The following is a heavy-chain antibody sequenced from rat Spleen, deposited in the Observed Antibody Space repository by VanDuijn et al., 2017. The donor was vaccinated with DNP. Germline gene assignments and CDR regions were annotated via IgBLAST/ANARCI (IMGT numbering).Heavy chain of an antibody. CDR2: ITSSGGST. Sequence: EVQLVESGGDLVQPGRSLKLSCVASGFTFNNYWMTWIRQVPGKGLEWVASITSSGGSTYYPDSVKGRFTISRDNAKNTLYLQMNSLRSEDTATYYCAKEGTIAAGAMDAWGQGTSVTVSS. CDR1: GFTFNNYW. D-gene: IGHD1-2*01. J-gene: IGHJ4*01. V-gene: IGHV5-31*01. CDR3: AKEGTIAAGAMDA.